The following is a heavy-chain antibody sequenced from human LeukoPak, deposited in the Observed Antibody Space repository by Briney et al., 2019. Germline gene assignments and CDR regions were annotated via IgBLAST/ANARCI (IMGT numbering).Heavy chain of an antibody. J-gene: IGHJ6*02. D-gene: IGHD5-12*01. CDR2: ISYDGSNK. Sequence: PGGSLRLSCAASGFTFSSYAMHWVRQAPGKGLEWVAIISYDGSNKYYADSVKGRFTISRDNSKNTLYLQMNSLRAEDTAVYYCARDGGERDWGMATGYYYYYGMDVWGQGTTVTVSS. V-gene: IGHV3-30*04. CDR1: GFTFSSYA. CDR3: ARDGGERDWGMATGYYYYYGMDV.